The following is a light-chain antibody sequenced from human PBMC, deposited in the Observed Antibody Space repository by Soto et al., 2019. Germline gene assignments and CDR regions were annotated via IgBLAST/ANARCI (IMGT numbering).Light chain of an antibody. CDR2: GAS. CDR1: QSVSRSY. V-gene: IGKV3-20*01. J-gene: IGKJ4*01. CDR3: HQYDSSPLT. Sequence: EIVLTQSPGTLSLSPGERATLSYRASQSVSRSYLAWYQQKPGQAPRLLIYGASSRATGIPDRFSGSGSGTDFTLTISRLEPEDFAVYYCHQYDSSPLTFGGGTKVEIK.